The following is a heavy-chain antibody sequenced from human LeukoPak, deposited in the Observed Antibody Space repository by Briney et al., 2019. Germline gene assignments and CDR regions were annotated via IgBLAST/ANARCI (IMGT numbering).Heavy chain of an antibody. CDR2: IYTSGGT. J-gene: IGHJ4*02. D-gene: IGHD3-22*01. V-gene: IGHV4-4*07. CDR3: ARDYYDSSGYYYAL. Sequence: PSETLSLTCTVSGGSISSYYWSWIRQPAGKGLEWIGRIYTSGGTNYNPSLKSRVTMSIDTSKNQFSLKLSSVTAADTAVYYCARDYYDSSGYYYALWGQGTLVTVSS. CDR1: GGSISSYY.